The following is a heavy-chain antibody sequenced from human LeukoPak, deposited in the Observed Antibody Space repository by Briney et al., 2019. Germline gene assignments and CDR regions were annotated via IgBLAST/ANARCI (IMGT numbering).Heavy chain of an antibody. CDR2: ISAEMNT. CDR3: ARYRPSDTVTDSTPEGYFLH. Sequence: SETLSLTCTVSGVSINSNNFHWGWVRQPPGRGLEWIGTISAEMNTYYNPSLKSRVTISADTSKNLLSLNLRSVTAADTAVYYCARYRPSDTVTDSTPEGYFLHWGHGTLVTVSS. D-gene: IGHD3-9*01. J-gene: IGHJ1*01. CDR1: GVSINSNNFH. V-gene: IGHV4-39*01.